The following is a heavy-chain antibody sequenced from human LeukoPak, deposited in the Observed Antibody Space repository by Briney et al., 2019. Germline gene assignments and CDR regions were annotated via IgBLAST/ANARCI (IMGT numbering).Heavy chain of an antibody. CDR2: ISWDGGST. CDR1: GFTFDDYA. J-gene: IGHJ4*02. V-gene: IGHV3-43D*03. CDR3: AKDIRGSTSWYGLDY. D-gene: IGHD6-13*01. Sequence: GGSLRLSCAASGFTFDDYAMHWVRQAPGEGLEWVSLISWDGGSTYYADSVKGRFTISRDNSKNSLYLQMNSLRAEDTALYSCAKDIRGSTSWYGLDYWGQGTLVTVSS.